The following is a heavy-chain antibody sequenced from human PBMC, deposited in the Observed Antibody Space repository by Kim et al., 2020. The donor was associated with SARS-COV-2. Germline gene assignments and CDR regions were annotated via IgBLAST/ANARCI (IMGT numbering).Heavy chain of an antibody. D-gene: IGHD2-15*01. J-gene: IGHJ4*02. V-gene: IGHV4-34*01. CDR3: ARGPGGVAATTFDY. CDR1: GGSFSGYY. CDR2: INHSGST. Sequence: SETLSLTCAVYGGSFSGYYWSWIRQPPGKGLEWIGEINHSGSTNYNPSLKSRVTISVDTSKNQFSLKLSSVTAADTAVYYCARGPGGVAATTFDYWGQGT.